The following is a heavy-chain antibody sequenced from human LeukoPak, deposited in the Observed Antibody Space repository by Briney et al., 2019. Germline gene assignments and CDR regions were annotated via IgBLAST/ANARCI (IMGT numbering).Heavy chain of an antibody. CDR2: ISYDGSNK. D-gene: IGHD4-23*01. Sequence: SGGSLRLSCAASGFTFSSYAMHWVRQAPGKGLEWVAVISYDGSNKYYADSVKGRFTISRDDSKNTVYLQMNSLRAEDTALYYCARDRGKDYFGDWGQGTQVTVSS. CDR3: ARDRGKDYFGD. J-gene: IGHJ4*02. CDR1: GFTFSSYA. V-gene: IGHV3-30-3*01.